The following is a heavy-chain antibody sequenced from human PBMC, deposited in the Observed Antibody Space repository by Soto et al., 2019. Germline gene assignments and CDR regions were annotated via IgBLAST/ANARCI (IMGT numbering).Heavy chain of an antibody. Sequence: LRLSCVASGFTFSDYYMTWIRQAPGKGLEWVSHISDSGTSIYYADSVKGRFTISRHNANKSPYLHMTSLRVEDTAVYYCARHTAFVASSFFDPWGQGTLVTVSS. D-gene: IGHD2-2*01. V-gene: IGHV3-11*01. J-gene: IGHJ5*02. CDR3: ARHTAFVASSFFDP. CDR1: GFTFSDYY. CDR2: ISDSGTSI.